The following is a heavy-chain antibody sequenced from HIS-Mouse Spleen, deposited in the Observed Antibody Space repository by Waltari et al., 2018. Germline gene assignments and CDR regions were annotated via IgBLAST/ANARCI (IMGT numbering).Heavy chain of an antibody. Sequence: QVQLVESGGGVVQPGRSLRLSCAASGFTFSSYGMHWVRQAPGKGLEWVAGISYEGSNKYYADSVKGRFTISRDNSKNTLYLQMNSLRAEDTAVYYCAKDRTIAVAGTGGWFDPWGQGTLVTVSS. CDR1: GFTFSSYG. D-gene: IGHD6-19*01. V-gene: IGHV3-30*18. J-gene: IGHJ5*02. CDR3: AKDRTIAVAGTGGWFDP. CDR2: ISYEGSNK.